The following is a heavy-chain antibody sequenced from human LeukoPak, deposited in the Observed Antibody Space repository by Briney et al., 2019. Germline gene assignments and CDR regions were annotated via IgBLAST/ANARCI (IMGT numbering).Heavy chain of an antibody. CDR1: GYTFTSYD. CDR3: ARDLTARGHSYYYDSNGPSDALDI. Sequence: ASAKVSCKASGYTFTSYDINWVRQATGHGLEWMGWMNPNSGNTGYAQKFQGRVTMTRNTSISTAYMELSSLRSEDTAVYYCARDLTARGHSYYYDSNGPSDALDIWGPGTMVTVSS. V-gene: IGHV1-8*01. D-gene: IGHD3-22*01. CDR2: MNPNSGNT. J-gene: IGHJ3*02.